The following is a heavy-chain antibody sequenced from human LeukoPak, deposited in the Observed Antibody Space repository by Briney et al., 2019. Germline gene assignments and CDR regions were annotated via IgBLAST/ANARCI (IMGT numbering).Heavy chain of an antibody. V-gene: IGHV4-59*01. D-gene: IGHD3-3*01. Sequence: SETLSLTCTVSGGSISSYYWSWIRQPPGKGLEWIGYIYYGGSTNYNPSLKSRVTISVDTSKNQFSLKLSSVTAADTAVYYCARASGYDFWSGYPDYWGQGTLVTVSS. CDR2: IYYGGST. CDR1: GGSISSYY. J-gene: IGHJ4*02. CDR3: ARASGYDFWSGYPDY.